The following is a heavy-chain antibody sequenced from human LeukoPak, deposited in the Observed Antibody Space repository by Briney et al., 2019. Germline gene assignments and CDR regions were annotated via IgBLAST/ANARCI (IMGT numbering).Heavy chain of an antibody. CDR1: GFTFSSYS. V-gene: IGHV3-21*01. D-gene: IGHD2-2*01. CDR3: ARGGPAAMGMSNFEY. Sequence: GGSLRLSCAASGFTFSSYSMNWVRQAPGKGLEWVSSISSSSSYIYYADSIKGRFTISRDNAKNSLYLQMNSLRAEDTAVYYCARGGPAAMGMSNFEYWGQGTLVTVSS. J-gene: IGHJ4*02. CDR2: ISSSSSYI.